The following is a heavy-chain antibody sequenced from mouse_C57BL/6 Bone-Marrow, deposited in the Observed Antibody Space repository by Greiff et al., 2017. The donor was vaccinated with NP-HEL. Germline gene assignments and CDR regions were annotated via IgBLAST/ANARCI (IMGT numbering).Heavy chain of an antibody. J-gene: IGHJ2*01. V-gene: IGHV1-78*01. D-gene: IGHD1-1*01. CDR2: IYPRDGST. CDR3: ARGIFYYYGSSHFDY. Sequence: VKLMESDAELVKPGASVKISCKVSGYTFTDHTIHWMKQRPEQGLEWIGYIYPRDGSTKYNEKFKGKATLTADKSSSTAYMQLNSLTSEDSAVYFCARGIFYYYGSSHFDYWGQGTTLTVSS. CDR1: GYTFTDHT.